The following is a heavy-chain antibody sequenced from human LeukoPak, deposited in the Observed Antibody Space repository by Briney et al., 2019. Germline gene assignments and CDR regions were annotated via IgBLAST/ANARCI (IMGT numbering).Heavy chain of an antibody. Sequence: ASETLSLTCAVSGYSISSGYYWGWIRQPPGKGLGWIGSIYHSGSTYYNPSLKSRVTISVDTSKNKFSLKLSSVTAADTAVYYCARQFWSGYYTDYYYYMDVWGKGTTVTVSS. D-gene: IGHD3-3*01. V-gene: IGHV4-38-2*01. J-gene: IGHJ6*03. CDR1: GYSISSGYY. CDR3: ARQFWSGYYTDYYYYMDV. CDR2: IYHSGST.